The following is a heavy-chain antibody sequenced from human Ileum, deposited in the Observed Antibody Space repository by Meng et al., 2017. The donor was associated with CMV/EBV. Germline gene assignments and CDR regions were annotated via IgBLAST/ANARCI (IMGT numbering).Heavy chain of an antibody. CDR2: IKPSTGDT. J-gene: IGHJ4*02. V-gene: IGHV1-2*06. CDR3: TREGFDY. Sequence: NLPRKASGSAFTGYRVHWGRQATGQGLGWMGRIKPSTGDTSYAQKFQGRVTVTRDTSISTVYMELNSLTSDDTAVYYCTREGFDYWGQGALVTVSS. CDR1: GSAFTGYR.